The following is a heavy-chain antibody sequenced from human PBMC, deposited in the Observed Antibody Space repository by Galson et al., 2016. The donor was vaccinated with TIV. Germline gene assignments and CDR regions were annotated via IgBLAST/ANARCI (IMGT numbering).Heavy chain of an antibody. CDR1: GFRFYEFE. CDR2: ISAGATNK. Sequence: SLRLSCAATGFRFYEFEMSWVRQAPGKGLEWVSAISAGATNKYYADSVKGRFTVSRDNSDNTLFLHMDRLKVEDTAVYYCARASFGSGTYYHYFDFWGPGILVTVSS. CDR3: ARASFGSGTYYHYFDF. V-gene: IGHV3-23*01. D-gene: IGHD3-10*01. J-gene: IGHJ4*02.